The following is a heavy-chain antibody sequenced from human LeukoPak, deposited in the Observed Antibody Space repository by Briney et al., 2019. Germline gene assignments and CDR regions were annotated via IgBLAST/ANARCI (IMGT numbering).Heavy chain of an antibody. V-gene: IGHV4-59*01. CDR2: IYYGGSA. J-gene: IGHJ3*02. Sequence: SETLSLTCTVSGGSISSYYWSWIRQPPGKGLEWIGYIYYGGSANYNPSLKSRVTISVDTSKNHFSLKLSSVTAADTAVYYCARATDPFYSSSGAIWGQGTMVTVSS. CDR1: GGSISSYY. D-gene: IGHD6-13*01. CDR3: ARATDPFYSSSGAI.